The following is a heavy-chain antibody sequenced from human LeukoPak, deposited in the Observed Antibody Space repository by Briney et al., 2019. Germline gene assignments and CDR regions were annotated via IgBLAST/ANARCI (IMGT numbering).Heavy chain of an antibody. CDR1: AFTFSGYS. CDR3: ARDGGVHLYYYYGMDV. Sequence: GGSLRLSCAASAFTFSGYSMNWVRQAPGKGLEWVSYISPSATTIYYADSVKGRFTISRDNAKNSLYLQMNSLRAEDTAVYYCARDGGVHLYYYYGMDVWGQGTTVTVSS. V-gene: IGHV3-48*01. D-gene: IGHD2-8*02. J-gene: IGHJ6*02. CDR2: ISPSATTI.